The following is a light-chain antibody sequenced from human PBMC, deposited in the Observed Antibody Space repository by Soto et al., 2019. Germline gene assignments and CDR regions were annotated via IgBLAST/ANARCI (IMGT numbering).Light chain of an antibody. J-gene: IGKJ4*01. CDR3: QRYNNWPLT. Sequence: EIVLTQSPGTLSLSPGERATLSCRASQSVSSSYLAWYQQKPGQAPRLLIYGASSRATGVPARFSGSRSGTEFTLTINSLQSEDFAVYYCQRYNNWPLTFGGGTKVDI. CDR2: GAS. V-gene: IGKV3-15*01. CDR1: QSVSSSY.